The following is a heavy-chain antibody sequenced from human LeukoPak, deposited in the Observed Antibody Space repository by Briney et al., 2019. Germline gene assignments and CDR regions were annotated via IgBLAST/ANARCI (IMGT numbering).Heavy chain of an antibody. CDR3: ATQSYGLFAY. CDR2: VNQGGSET. V-gene: IGHV3-7*01. Sequence: GGSLRLSCAASGFTFSSYAISWVRQAPGKGLEWVANVNQGGSETYYVDSVKGRFIISRDNAKNSMYLQMNSLRPDDTAVYYCATQSYGLFAYWGQGTLVTVSS. J-gene: IGHJ4*02. CDR1: GFTFSSYA. D-gene: IGHD4-17*01.